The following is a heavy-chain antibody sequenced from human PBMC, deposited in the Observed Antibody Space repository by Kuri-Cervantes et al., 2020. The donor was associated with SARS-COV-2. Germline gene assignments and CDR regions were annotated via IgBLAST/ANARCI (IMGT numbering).Heavy chain of an antibody. CDR2: ISSSSSYI. V-gene: IGHV3-21*01. CDR1: GFTFSSYS. CDR3: ARNSGYDFWFDP. D-gene: IGHD5-12*01. Sequence: GGSLRLSCAASGFTFSSYSMNWVRQAPGKGLEWVSSISSSSSYIYYADSVKGRFTISGDNAKNSLYLQMNSLRAEDTAVYYCARNSGYDFWFDPWGQGTLVTVSS. J-gene: IGHJ5*02.